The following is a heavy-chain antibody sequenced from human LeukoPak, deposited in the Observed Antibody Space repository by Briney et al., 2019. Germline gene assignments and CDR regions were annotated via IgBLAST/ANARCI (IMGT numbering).Heavy chain of an antibody. CDR2: ISSSSSTI. J-gene: IGHJ4*02. V-gene: IGHV3-48*04. CDR3: ARDGQYSSGWYIFDY. Sequence: GGSLRLSCAGSGFAFSSYAMSWVRQAPGKGLEWVSYISSSSSTIYYADSVKGRFTISRDNAKNSLYLQMNSLRAEDTAVYYCARDGQYSSGWYIFDYWGQGTLVTVSS. D-gene: IGHD6-19*01. CDR1: GFAFSSYA.